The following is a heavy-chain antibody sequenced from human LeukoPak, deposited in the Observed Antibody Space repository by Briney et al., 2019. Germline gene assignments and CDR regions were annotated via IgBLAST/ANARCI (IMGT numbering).Heavy chain of an antibody. CDR2: INSDGSST. CDR1: GFTFSSYW. Sequence: PGRSLRLSCAASGFTFSSYWMHWVRQAPGKGLVWVAHINSDGSSTSYADSVKGRFTISRDNAKNTLYLQMNSLRAEDTAVYYCARVGGSYSPPDYWGQGTLVTVSS. CDR3: ARVGGSYSPPDY. V-gene: IGHV3-74*01. J-gene: IGHJ4*02. D-gene: IGHD1-26*01.